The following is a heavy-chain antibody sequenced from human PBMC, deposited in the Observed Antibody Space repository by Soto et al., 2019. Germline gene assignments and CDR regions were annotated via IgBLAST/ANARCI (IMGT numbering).Heavy chain of an antibody. V-gene: IGHV5-51*01. CDR1: GYSFAGYW. CDR3: ARASQGGSQGSPPDI. J-gene: IGHJ4*02. D-gene: IGHD3-16*01. CDR2: ISPDDSET. Sequence: ASLKISCKGYGYSFAGYWIGWVRQKPGKGLEWMGIISPDDSETKYSPSFQGQVVISVDRSINTVSLHWSSLKASDSAMYYCARASQGGSQGSPPDIWGQGTLVTASS.